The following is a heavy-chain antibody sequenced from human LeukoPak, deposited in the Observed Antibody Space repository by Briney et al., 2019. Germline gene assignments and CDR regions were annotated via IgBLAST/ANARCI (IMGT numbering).Heavy chain of an antibody. J-gene: IGHJ6*02. Sequence: GGSLRLSCAASGFTFSSYAMSWVRQAPGKGLEWVSYISSSSSTIYYADSVKGRFTISRDNAKNSLYLQMNSLRAEDTAVYYCARDPRVGYYYYYGMDVWGQGTTVTVSS. CDR1: GFTFSSYA. CDR3: ARDPRVGYYYYYGMDV. CDR2: ISSSSSTI. V-gene: IGHV3-48*04.